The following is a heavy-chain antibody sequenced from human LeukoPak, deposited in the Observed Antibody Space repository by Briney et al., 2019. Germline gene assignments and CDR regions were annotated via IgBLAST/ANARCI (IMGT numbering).Heavy chain of an antibody. V-gene: IGHV1-69*13. Sequence: GASVKVSCKASGGTFSSYAISWVRQAPGQRLEWMGGIIPIFGTANYAQKFQGRVTITADESTSTAYMELSSLRSEDTAVYYCASDDYGDYLHWFDPWGQGTLVTVSS. D-gene: IGHD4-17*01. J-gene: IGHJ5*02. CDR1: GGTFSSYA. CDR3: ASDDYGDYLHWFDP. CDR2: IIPIFGTA.